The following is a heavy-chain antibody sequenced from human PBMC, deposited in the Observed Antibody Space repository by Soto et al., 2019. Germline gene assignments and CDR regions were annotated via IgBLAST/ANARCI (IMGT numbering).Heavy chain of an antibody. CDR3: ARARSGSYYNGFDY. Sequence: SSETLSLTCTVSGGSISSGGYYWSWIRQPPGKGLEWIGEINHSGSTNYNPSLKSRVTISVDTSKNQFSLKLSSVTAADTAVYYCARARSGSYYNGFDYWGQGTLVTVSS. D-gene: IGHD3-10*01. CDR1: GGSISSGGYY. J-gene: IGHJ4*02. CDR2: INHSGST. V-gene: IGHV4-39*07.